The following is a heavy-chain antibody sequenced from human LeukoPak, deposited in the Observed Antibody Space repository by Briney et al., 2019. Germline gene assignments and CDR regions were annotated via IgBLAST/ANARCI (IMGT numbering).Heavy chain of an antibody. CDR1: GFTVRYNS. D-gene: IGHD3-3*02. CDR2: IYADGTT. CDR3: ARAQLASGTDY. J-gene: IGHJ4*02. Sequence: PGGSLRLSCAASGFTVRYNSMTWVHQAPGKGLEWVSTIYADGTTYYADSMKGRFTISRDNSKNTLDLQMNSLRAEDTAVYYCARAQLASGTDYWGQGTLVTVSS. V-gene: IGHV3-53*01.